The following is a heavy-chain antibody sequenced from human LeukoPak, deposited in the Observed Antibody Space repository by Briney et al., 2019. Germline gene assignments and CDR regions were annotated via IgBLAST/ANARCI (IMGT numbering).Heavy chain of an antibody. D-gene: IGHD3-22*01. V-gene: IGHV4-38-2*02. Sequence: PSETLSLTCTVSGYSISSGYYWGWIRQPPGKGLGWIGSIYHSGSTYYNPSLKSRVTISVDPSKNQFSLKLSSVTAADTAVYYCARGPYYDSSGYYYSFFDYWGQGTLGTVSS. CDR2: IYHSGST. CDR1: GYSISSGYY. CDR3: ARGPYYDSSGYYYSFFDY. J-gene: IGHJ4*02.